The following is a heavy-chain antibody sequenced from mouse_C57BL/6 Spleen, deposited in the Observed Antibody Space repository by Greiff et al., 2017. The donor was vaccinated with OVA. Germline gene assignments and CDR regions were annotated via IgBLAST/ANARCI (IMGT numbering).Heavy chain of an antibody. D-gene: IGHD4-1*01. J-gene: IGHJ2*01. Sequence: VKLMESGAELARPGASVKLSCKASGYTFTSYGISWVKQRTGQGLEWIGEIYPRSGNTYYNEKFKGKATLTADKSSSTAYMELRSLTSEDSAVYFCAREGNWETGDYWGQGTTLTVSS. CDR1: GYTFTSYG. CDR3: AREGNWETGDY. V-gene: IGHV1-81*01. CDR2: IYPRSGNT.